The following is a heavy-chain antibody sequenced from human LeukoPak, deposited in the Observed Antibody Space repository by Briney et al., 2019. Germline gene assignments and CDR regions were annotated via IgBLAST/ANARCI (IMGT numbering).Heavy chain of an antibody. J-gene: IGHJ6*02. CDR1: GGTFSSYA. CDR3: ARRRYCSGGSCYIYYGMDV. V-gene: IGHV1-69*04. Sequence: ASVTVSCKASGGTFSSYAISWVRQAPGQGLEWMGRIIPILGIANYAQKFQGRVTITADKSTSTAYMELSSLRSEDTAVYYCARRRYCSGGSCYIYYGMDVWGQGTTVTVSS. CDR2: IIPILGIA. D-gene: IGHD2-15*01.